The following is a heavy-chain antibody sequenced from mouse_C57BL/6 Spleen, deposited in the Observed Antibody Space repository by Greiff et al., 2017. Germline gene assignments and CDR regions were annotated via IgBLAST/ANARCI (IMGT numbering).Heavy chain of an antibody. Sequence: QVQLQQPGAELVKPGASVKLSCKASGYTFTSYWMHWVKQRPGQGLEWIGMIHPNSGSTNYNEKFKSKATLTVDKSYSTAYMQLSSLTSEDSAVYYCADSNPYYAMDYWGQGTSVTVSS. CDR3: ADSNPYYAMDY. V-gene: IGHV1-64*01. D-gene: IGHD2-5*01. CDR1: GYTFTSYW. J-gene: IGHJ4*01. CDR2: IHPNSGST.